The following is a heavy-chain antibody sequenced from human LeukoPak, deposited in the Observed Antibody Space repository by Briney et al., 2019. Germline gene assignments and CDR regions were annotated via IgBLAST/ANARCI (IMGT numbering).Heavy chain of an antibody. J-gene: IGHJ4*02. D-gene: IGHD2-21*02. CDR1: GHSFTSYW. V-gene: IGHV5-51*01. CDR2: IYPGDSDT. Sequence: GESLKISCKGSGHSFTSYWIGWVRQMPGKGLEWMGIIYPGDSDTRYSPSFQGQVTISADKSISTAYLQWSSLKASDTAMYYCASGYCGGDCYPGFGLDYWGQGTLVTVSS. CDR3: ASGYCGGDCYPGFGLDY.